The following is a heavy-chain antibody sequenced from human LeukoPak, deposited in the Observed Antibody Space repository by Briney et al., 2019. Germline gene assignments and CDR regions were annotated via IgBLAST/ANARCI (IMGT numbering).Heavy chain of an antibody. Sequence: GGSLRLSCAASGFTFSSYAMSWVRQAPGKGLEWVSAISGSGGSTYYADSVKGRFTISGDNSKNTLYLQMNSLRAEDTAVYYCAKAHSGSYYRDAFDIWGQGTMVTVSS. CDR1: GFTFSSYA. CDR3: AKAHSGSYYRDAFDI. V-gene: IGHV3-23*01. D-gene: IGHD1-26*01. J-gene: IGHJ3*02. CDR2: ISGSGGST.